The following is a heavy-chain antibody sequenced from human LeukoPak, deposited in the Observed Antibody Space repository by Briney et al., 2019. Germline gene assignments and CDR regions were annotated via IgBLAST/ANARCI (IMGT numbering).Heavy chain of an antibody. V-gene: IGHV3-7*01. CDR2: IKEDGSEK. CDR3: ARDGYYDTSGLDY. J-gene: IGHJ4*02. CDR1: GFALSTYW. Sequence: PGGSLRLSCAASGFALSTYWMTWVRQAPGKGLEWVANIKEDGSEKSYVDSVKGRFTISRDNARDSLYLQMNSLRAEDTAMHFCARDGYYDTSGLDYWGQGTLVTVSS. D-gene: IGHD3-22*01.